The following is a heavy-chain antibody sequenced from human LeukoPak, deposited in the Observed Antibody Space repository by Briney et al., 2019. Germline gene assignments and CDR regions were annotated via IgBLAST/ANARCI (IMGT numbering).Heavy chain of an antibody. V-gene: IGHV1-69*01. CDR3: ASAYCGGDCYPHYWYFDL. CDR1: GGTFSSYA. D-gene: IGHD2-21*02. J-gene: IGHJ2*01. CDR2: IIPIFGTA. Sequence: GSSVKVSCKASGGTFSSYAISWVRQAPGQGLEWMGGIIPIFGTANYAQKFQGRVTITADESTSTAYMELSSLRSEDTAVYYCASAYCGGDCYPHYWYFDLWGRGTLVTVSS.